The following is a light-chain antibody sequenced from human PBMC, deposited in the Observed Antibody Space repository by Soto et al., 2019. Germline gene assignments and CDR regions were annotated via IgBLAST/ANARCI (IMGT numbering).Light chain of an antibody. J-gene: IGKJ1*01. CDR3: QQFDGSRWT. CDR2: GAS. V-gene: IGKV3-20*01. Sequence: EIVLTQSPGTLSLSPGERATLSCRVSQTVNTNSLAWYQQKPGQAPRLLIYGASSRAAGAPDRFSGSGSGTDFTLTITRLEPEDFAMFYCQQFDGSRWTFGQGTKVEIK. CDR1: QTVNTNS.